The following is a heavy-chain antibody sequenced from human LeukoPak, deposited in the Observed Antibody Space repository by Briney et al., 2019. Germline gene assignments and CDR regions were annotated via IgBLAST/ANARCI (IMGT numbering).Heavy chain of an antibody. J-gene: IGHJ5*02. V-gene: IGHV4-34*01. Sequence: SETLSLTCAVYGGSFSGYYWSWIRQPPGKGLEWIGEINHSGSTNYNPSLKSRVTISVDTSKNQFSLKLSSVTAADTAVYYCARGSRRITIFGVGVHPANWFDPWGQGTLVTVSS. CDR1: GGSFSGYY. CDR3: ARGSRRITIFGVGVHPANWFDP. D-gene: IGHD3-3*01. CDR2: INHSGST.